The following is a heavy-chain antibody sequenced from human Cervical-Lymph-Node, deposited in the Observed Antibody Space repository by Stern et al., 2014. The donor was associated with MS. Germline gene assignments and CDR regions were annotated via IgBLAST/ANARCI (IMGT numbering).Heavy chain of an antibody. Sequence: VQLVQSGAEVKKPGASVKVSCKVSGYTLTAMSMHWVRQAPGKGLEWMGGYDPQDGETVYAQKIQGRVTMAEDRSTDTAYMELTSLRSDDTAVYYCATHRGRVTYYYGLDVWGQGTTVTVSS. CDR2: YDPQDGET. CDR3: ATHRGRVTYYYGLDV. CDR1: GYTLTAMS. D-gene: IGHD2-21*02. J-gene: IGHJ6*02. V-gene: IGHV1-24*01.